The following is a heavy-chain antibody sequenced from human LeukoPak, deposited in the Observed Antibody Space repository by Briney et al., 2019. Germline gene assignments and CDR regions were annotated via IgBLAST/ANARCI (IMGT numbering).Heavy chain of an antibody. CDR3: ARATTAAYGSGSTGYDAFDI. J-gene: IGHJ3*02. D-gene: IGHD3-10*01. V-gene: IGHV3-21*01. CDR1: GFTFSSYS. Sequence: GGSLRLSCAASGFTFSSYSMNWVRQAPGKGLEWVSSISSSSSYIYYADSVKGRFTISRDNAKNSLYLQMNSLRAEDTAVYYCARATTAAYGSGSTGYDAFDIWGQGTMVTVSS. CDR2: ISSSSSYI.